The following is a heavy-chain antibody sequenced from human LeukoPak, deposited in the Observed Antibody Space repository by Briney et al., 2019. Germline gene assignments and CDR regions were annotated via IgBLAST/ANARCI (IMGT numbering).Heavy chain of an antibody. V-gene: IGHV3-53*01. CDR3: ARGNWNPCSSTSCYLARDSNYYYGMDV. J-gene: IGHJ6*02. Sequence: GGSLRLSCAASGFTVSSNYMSWVRQAPGKGLEWVSVIYSGGSTYYADSVKGRFTISRDNSKNTLYLQMNSLRAEDTAVYYCARGNWNPCSSTSCYLARDSNYYYGMDVWGQGTTVTVSS. CDR2: IYSGGST. CDR1: GFTVSSNY. D-gene: IGHD2-2*01.